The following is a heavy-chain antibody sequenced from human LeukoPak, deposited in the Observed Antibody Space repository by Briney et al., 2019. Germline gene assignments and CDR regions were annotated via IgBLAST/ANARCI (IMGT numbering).Heavy chain of an antibody. J-gene: IGHJ3*02. D-gene: IGHD3-22*01. Sequence: SETLSLTCTVSGGSISSGGYYWSWIRQHPGKGLEWIGYIYYSGSTYYNPSLKSRVTISVDTSKNHFSLKLSSVTAADTAVYYCARSYYYDSSGYFDAFDIWGQGTTVTVSS. V-gene: IGHV4-31*03. CDR2: IYYSGST. CDR3: ARSYYYDSSGYFDAFDI. CDR1: GGSISSGGYY.